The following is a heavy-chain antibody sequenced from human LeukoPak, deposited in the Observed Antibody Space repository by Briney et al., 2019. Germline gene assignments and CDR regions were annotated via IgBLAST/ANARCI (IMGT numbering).Heavy chain of an antibody. D-gene: IGHD3-22*01. J-gene: IGHJ4*02. Sequence: SETLSLTCAVYGGSFSGYYWSWIRQPPGKGLEWIGEINHTGSTNYNPSLKSRVTISVDTSKNQFSLKLSSVTAADTAVYYCARVDTYYYDSSGYYHDYWGQGTLVTVSS. V-gene: IGHV4-34*01. CDR2: INHTGST. CDR1: GGSFSGYY. CDR3: ARVDTYYYDSSGYYHDY.